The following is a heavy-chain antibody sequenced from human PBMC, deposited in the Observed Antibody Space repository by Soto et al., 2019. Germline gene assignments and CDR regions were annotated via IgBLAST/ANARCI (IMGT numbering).Heavy chain of an antibody. CDR1: GFTFSSYS. D-gene: IGHD3-10*01. CDR3: VRDRGYPDSFDI. Sequence: GGSLRLSCAASGFTFSSYSMNWVRQAPGKGLEWVSYISSSSSTIYYADSVKGRFTISRDNAKNSLYPQMNSLRAEDTAVYFCVRDRGYPDSFDIWGPGTLVTV. V-gene: IGHV3-48*01. J-gene: IGHJ3*02. CDR2: ISSSSSTI.